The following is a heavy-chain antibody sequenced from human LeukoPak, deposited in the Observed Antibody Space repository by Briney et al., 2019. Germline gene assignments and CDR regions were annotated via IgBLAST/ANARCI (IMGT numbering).Heavy chain of an antibody. CDR1: GFTFGSYE. D-gene: IGHD3-10*01. Sequence: PGGSLRLSCAASGFTFGSYEMNWVRQAPGKGLEWVSYIGTIISTTYYADSVKGRFTISRDNSKNTLYLQMNSLRDEDTAVYYCARGITMVRGVIIGGQNYWGQGTLVTVSS. V-gene: IGHV3-48*02. J-gene: IGHJ4*02. CDR3: ARGITMVRGVIIGGQNY. CDR2: IGTIISTT.